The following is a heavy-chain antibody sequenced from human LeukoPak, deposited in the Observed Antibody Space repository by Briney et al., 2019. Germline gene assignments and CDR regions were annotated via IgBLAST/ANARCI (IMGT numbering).Heavy chain of an antibody. D-gene: IGHD3-10*01. Sequence: GGSLRLSCAASGFTFSSYWMNWARQAPGKGLECVANIKEDGREKYYVDSVKGRFTISRDNAKNSLYLQMSSLRAEDTAVYYCARGGRPDYWGQGTLVTVSS. J-gene: IGHJ4*02. CDR3: ARGGRPDY. V-gene: IGHV3-7*01. CDR2: IKEDGREK. CDR1: GFTFSSYW.